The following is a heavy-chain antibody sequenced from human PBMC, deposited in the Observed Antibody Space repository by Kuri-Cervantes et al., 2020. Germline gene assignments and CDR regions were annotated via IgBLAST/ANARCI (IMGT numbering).Heavy chain of an antibody. CDR2: ISAYNGDT. CDR1: GYSFGRYG. V-gene: IGHV1-18*01. D-gene: IGHD5-24*01. J-gene: IGHJ6*03. Sequence: ASVKVSCKASGYSFGRYGISWVRQAPGQGLEWMGWISAYNGDTNYAQKFQGWVTMTRDTSISTAYMELSRLRSDDTAVYYCARGHTPLDGYIPRYYYYMDVWGKGTTVTVSS. CDR3: ARGHTPLDGYIPRYYYYMDV.